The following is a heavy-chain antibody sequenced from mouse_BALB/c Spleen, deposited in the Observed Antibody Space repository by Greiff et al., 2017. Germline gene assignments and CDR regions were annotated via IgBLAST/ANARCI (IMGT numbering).Heavy chain of an antibody. CDR1: GYTFTSYW. Sequence: QVQLQQPGAELVRPGASVKLSCKASGYTFTSYWINWVKQRPGQGLEWIGNIYPSDSYTNYNQKFKDKATLTVDKSSSTAYMQLSSPTAEDSAVYCCTRGGFMGMDYWGQGTSVTVSS. CDR3: TRGGFMGMDY. CDR2: IYPSDSYT. J-gene: IGHJ4*01. V-gene: IGHV1-69*02. D-gene: IGHD1-2*01.